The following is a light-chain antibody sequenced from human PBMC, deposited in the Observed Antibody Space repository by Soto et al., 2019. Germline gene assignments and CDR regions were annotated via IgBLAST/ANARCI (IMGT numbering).Light chain of an antibody. Sequence: DIQMTQSPSSLSASVGDRVTITCQASQDISNYLNWYQQKPGKAPKLLIYDASNLETGVPSRFSGSGSGTHFTFTISSLQPEDIATYYCQQYDNLRPITFGQGTRLEIK. CDR3: QQYDNLRPIT. J-gene: IGKJ5*01. CDR2: DAS. V-gene: IGKV1-33*01. CDR1: QDISNY.